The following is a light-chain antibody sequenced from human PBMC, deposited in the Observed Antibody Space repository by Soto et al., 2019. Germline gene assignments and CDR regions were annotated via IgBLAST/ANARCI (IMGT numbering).Light chain of an antibody. J-gene: IGKJ1*01. CDR1: QDISNY. CDR3: QKYNSAPRT. V-gene: IGKV1-33*01. CDR2: DAS. Sequence: DLQMTQSPSSLSASVGDRVTITCQASQDISNYLNWYQQKPGKAPRLLIYDASNLETGVTSKFSGSGSGTDFTFTISSLQPEDIATYYCQKYNSAPRTFGQGTKVEIK.